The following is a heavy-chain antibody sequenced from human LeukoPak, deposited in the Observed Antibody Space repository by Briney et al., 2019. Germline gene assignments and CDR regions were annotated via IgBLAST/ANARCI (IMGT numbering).Heavy chain of an antibody. CDR2: INTNTGNP. D-gene: IGHD3-22*01. Sequence: GASVKVSCKASGYTFTSYAMNWVRQAPGQGLEWMGWINTNTGNPTYAQGFTGRFVFSLDTSVSTAYLQISSLKAEDTAVYYCARASAYYYDSSGYYSNWFDPWGQGTLVTVSS. V-gene: IGHV7-4-1*02. CDR3: ARASAYYYDSSGYYSNWFDP. CDR1: GYTFTSYA. J-gene: IGHJ5*02.